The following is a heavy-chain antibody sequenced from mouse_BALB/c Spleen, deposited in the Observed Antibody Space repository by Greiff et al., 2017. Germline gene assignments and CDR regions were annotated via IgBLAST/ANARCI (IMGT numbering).Heavy chain of an antibody. CDR1: GFTFSSYA. V-gene: IGHV5-6-5*01. CDR3: ARGTVARKGGLYFDY. D-gene: IGHD1-1*02. J-gene: IGHJ2*01. CDR2: ISSGGST. Sequence: EVMLVESGGGLVKPGGSLKLSCAASGFTFSSYAMSWVRQTPEKRLEWVASISSGGSTYYPDSVKGRFTISRDNARNILYLQMSSLRSEDTAMYYCARGTVARKGGLYFDYWGQGTTLTVSS.